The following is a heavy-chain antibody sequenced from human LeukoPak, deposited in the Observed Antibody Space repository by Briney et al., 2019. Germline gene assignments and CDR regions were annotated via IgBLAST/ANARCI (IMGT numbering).Heavy chain of an antibody. J-gene: IGHJ4*02. CDR1: GFIFNGHY. Sequence: ASVKVSCKASGFIFNGHYLHWVRQAPGQGLEWMGWINPNSGGTNYGQKFQGRVTMTWDTSIATAYMEVSSLRSEDTAVYYCARGYYGSGSYRTLPDYWGQGTLVTVSS. D-gene: IGHD3-10*01. CDR2: INPNSGGT. CDR3: ARGYYGSGSYRTLPDY. V-gene: IGHV1-2*02.